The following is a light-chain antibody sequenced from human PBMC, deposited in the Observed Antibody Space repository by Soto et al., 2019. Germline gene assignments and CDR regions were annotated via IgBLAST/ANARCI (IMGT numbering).Light chain of an antibody. Sequence: QSVLTQPASGSGYPGQSITISCTGTSSDVGGYNYVSWYQQHPGKAPKLMIYDVTNRPSGVSNRFSGSKSGNTASLTISGLQSEDEADYYCTSYTSSSTWVFGGGTKLTVL. J-gene: IGLJ3*02. CDR2: DVT. CDR3: TSYTSSSTWV. V-gene: IGLV2-14*01. CDR1: SSDVGGYNY.